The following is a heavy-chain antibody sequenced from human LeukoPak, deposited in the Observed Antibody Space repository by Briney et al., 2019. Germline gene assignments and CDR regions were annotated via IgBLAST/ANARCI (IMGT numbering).Heavy chain of an antibody. CDR3: AKVTGLVDPFAY. V-gene: IGHV3-30*18. CDR2: ISYDGSNK. Sequence: GGSLRLSCAASGFTFSSYGMHWVRQAPGKGLEWVAVISYDGSNKYYADSVKGRFTISRDNSKNTLYLQMNSLRAEDTAVYYCAKVTGLVDPFAYWGQGTLVTVSS. CDR1: GFTFSSYG. J-gene: IGHJ4*02. D-gene: IGHD2-21*02.